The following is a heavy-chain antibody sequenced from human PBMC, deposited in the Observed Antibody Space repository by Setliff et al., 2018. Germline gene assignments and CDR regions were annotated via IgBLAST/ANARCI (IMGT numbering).Heavy chain of an antibody. Sequence: PSETLSLTCTVSGGSISNTYYYWSWIRQPAGQGLEWIGQIYTSWSTNYNPSLKSRVTISIDTSKNQFSLNLRSVTAADTAVYYCARGRNIEARLLDSWGQGNLVTVSS. CDR3: ARGRNIEARLLDS. V-gene: IGHV4-61*09. D-gene: IGHD6-6*01. J-gene: IGHJ4*02. CDR1: GGSISNTYYY. CDR2: IYTSWST.